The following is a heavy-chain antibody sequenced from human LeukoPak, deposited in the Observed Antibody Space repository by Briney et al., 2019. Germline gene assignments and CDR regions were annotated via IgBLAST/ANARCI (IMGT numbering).Heavy chain of an antibody. CDR1: GGTFSSYA. J-gene: IGHJ4*02. V-gene: IGHV1-69*01. Sequence: SVKVSCKASGGTFSSYAISWVRQAPGQGLGWMGGIIPIFGTANYAQKFQGRVTITADESTSTAYMELSSLRSEDTAVYYCAVNPTYCSSTSCYVGTYWGQGTLVTVSS. CDR3: AVNPTYCSSTSCYVGTY. CDR2: IIPIFGTA. D-gene: IGHD2-2*01.